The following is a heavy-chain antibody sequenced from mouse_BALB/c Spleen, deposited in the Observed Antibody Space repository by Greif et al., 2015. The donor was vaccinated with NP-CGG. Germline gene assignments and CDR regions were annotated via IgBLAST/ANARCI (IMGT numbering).Heavy chain of an antibody. CDR1: GYTFTSYN. V-gene: IGHV1-12*01. J-gene: IGHJ2*01. CDR3: ARSSTTVVATPYYLDY. D-gene: IGHD1-1*01. CDR2: IYPGNGDT. Sequence: QVQLQQSGAELVKPGASVKMSCKASGYTFTSYNMHWVKQTPGQGLEWIGAIYPGNGDTSYNQKFKGKATLTADKSSSTAYMQLSSLTSEDSAVYYCARSSTTVVATPYYLDYWGQGTTLTVSS.